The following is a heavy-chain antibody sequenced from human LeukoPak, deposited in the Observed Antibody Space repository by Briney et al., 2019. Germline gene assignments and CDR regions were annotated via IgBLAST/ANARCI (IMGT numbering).Heavy chain of an antibody. Sequence: SETLSLTCTVSGGSISNYYWSWIRQPPGKGLEWIGYIYYSGSTNYNPSLKSRVTISVDTSKNQFSLKLSSVTVADTAVYYCARDRAARGLKGYYFDYWGQGTLVTVSS. V-gene: IGHV4-59*12. CDR2: IYYSGST. CDR1: GGSISNYY. CDR3: ARDRAARGLKGYYFDY. J-gene: IGHJ4*02. D-gene: IGHD3-10*01.